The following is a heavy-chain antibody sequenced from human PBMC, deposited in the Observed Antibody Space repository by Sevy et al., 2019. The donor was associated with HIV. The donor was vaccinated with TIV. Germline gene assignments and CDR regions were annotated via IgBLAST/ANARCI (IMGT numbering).Heavy chain of an antibody. Sequence: GGSLRLSCAASGFTFSSYSMNWVRLAPGKGLEWVSSISSGSTYIYYADSVKGRFTISRDNAKNSLFLQMNSLRADDTAMYYWAGDRGVGTSPYGMGVWGQGTTVTV. CDR3: AGDRGVGTSPYGMGV. CDR2: ISSGSTYI. CDR1: GFTFSSYS. J-gene: IGHJ6*02. D-gene: IGHD1-26*01. V-gene: IGHV3-21*06.